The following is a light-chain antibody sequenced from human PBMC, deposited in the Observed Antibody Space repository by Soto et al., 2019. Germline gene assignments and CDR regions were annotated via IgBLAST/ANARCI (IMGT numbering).Light chain of an antibody. CDR3: QQYDNLPLT. V-gene: IGKV1-33*01. CDR2: DAS. J-gene: IGKJ4*01. CDR1: QDISNY. Sequence: DIQMTPSPSSLSASVGDRVTITCQASQDISNYLNWYQQKPGKAPKLLIYDASNLEKGVPSRFSGSGSGTDFTLTISSLQPEDIATYYCQQYDNLPLTFGGGTKVEIK.